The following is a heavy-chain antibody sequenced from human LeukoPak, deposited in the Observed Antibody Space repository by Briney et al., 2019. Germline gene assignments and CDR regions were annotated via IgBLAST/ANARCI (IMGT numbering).Heavy chain of an antibody. V-gene: IGHV3-30*18. J-gene: IGHJ4*02. CDR2: ISYDGSNK. CDR1: GFTFSSYG. D-gene: IGHD2-2*01. CDR3: AKDLLGYCSSTSCYATGPFDY. Sequence: PGRSLRLSCAASGFTFSSYGMHWVRQAPGKGLEWVAVISYDGSNKYYADSVKGRFTISRDNSKNTLYLQMNSLRAEDTAVYYCAKDLLGYCSSTSCYATGPFDYWGQGTLVTVSS.